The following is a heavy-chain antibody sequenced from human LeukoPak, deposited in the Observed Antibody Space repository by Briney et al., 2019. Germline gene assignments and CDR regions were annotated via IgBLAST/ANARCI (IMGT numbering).Heavy chain of an antibody. V-gene: IGHV3-11*01. CDR2: ISSSGSTI. J-gene: IGHJ6*02. CDR1: GFTFSDYY. Sequence: GGSLRLSCAASGFTFSDYYMSWIRQAPGKGLEWVSYISSSGSTIYYADSVKGRFTISRDNAKNSLYLQMNSLRAEDTAVYYCARSGEDIVVVPAAIRLFSDYYGMDVWGQGTTVTVSS. CDR3: ARSGEDIVVVPAAIRLFSDYYGMDV. D-gene: IGHD2-2*02.